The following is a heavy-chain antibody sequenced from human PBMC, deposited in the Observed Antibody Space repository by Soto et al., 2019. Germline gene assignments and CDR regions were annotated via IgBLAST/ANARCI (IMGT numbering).Heavy chain of an antibody. V-gene: IGHV3-30*18. D-gene: IGHD2-15*01. Sequence: GGSLRLSCAASGFTFSSYGMHWVRQAPGKGLEWVAVISYDGSNKYYADSVKGRFTISRDNSKNTLYLQMNSLRAEDTAVYYCAKDWGGYCSGGSCYSSYYMDVWGKGTTVTVSS. J-gene: IGHJ6*03. CDR3: AKDWGGYCSGGSCYSSYYMDV. CDR2: ISYDGSNK. CDR1: GFTFSSYG.